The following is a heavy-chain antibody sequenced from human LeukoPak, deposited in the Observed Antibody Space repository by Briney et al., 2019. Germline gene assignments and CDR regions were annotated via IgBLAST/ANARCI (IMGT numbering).Heavy chain of an antibody. J-gene: IGHJ4*02. V-gene: IGHV1-46*01. Sequence: ASVKVSCKAFGYTFTSYHMHWVRQAPGQGLDWMGIINPSAGITTYAQKFQGRVAMTKDTSTSTVYMELSSLRSEDTAVYYCARSQYITMTVARLYQFDDWGQGTLVTVSS. D-gene: IGHD3-22*01. CDR2: INPSAGIT. CDR1: GYTFTSYH. CDR3: ARSQYITMTVARLYQFDD.